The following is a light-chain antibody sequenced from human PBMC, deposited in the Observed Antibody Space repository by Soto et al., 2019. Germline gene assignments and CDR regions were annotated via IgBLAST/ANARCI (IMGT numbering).Light chain of an antibody. CDR1: HSVSSNY. CDR2: DVS. CDR3: QQYGISPT. J-gene: IGKJ1*01. V-gene: IGKV3-20*01. Sequence: EIVLTQSPGTLSLSPGERATLSCRSSHSVSSNYLAWYQQKPGQAPRLLIYDVSSRATGIPDRFSGSGSGTDFTLTSSRLEPVDFAVYYCQQYGISPTFGQGNKVEIK.